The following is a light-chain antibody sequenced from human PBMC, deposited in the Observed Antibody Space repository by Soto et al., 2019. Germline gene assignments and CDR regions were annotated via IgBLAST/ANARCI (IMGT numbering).Light chain of an antibody. CDR3: QQFIL. Sequence: AIQLTQSPSSLSASVGDRVTITCRASQGISSALAWYQQKPGKAPKLLIYDASSLESGVPSRFSGSGSGTDFTLTISSPQPEDFATYYCQQFILFGGGTKVEIK. J-gene: IGKJ4*01. V-gene: IGKV1-13*02. CDR2: DAS. CDR1: QGISSA.